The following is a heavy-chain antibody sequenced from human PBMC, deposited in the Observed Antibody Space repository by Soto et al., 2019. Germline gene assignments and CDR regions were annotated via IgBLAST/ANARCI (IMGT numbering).Heavy chain of an antibody. CDR2: VYYTGST. Sequence: SETLSLTCSVSGGSISGSYWSWIRQSPGKGLEWLGYVYYTGSTNYSPPLRSRVSISVDTSKNEFSLRLSSVTAADTAVYFCARSVAVPGAHIDYWGQGTQVTVSS. J-gene: IGHJ4*02. D-gene: IGHD6-19*01. CDR3: ARSVAVPGAHIDY. V-gene: IGHV4-59*01. CDR1: GGSISGSY.